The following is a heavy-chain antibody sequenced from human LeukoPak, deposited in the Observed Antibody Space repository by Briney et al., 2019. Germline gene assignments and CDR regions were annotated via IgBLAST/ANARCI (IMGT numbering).Heavy chain of an antibody. CDR1: GGSISSSSYY. CDR3: ARQLGAFDI. J-gene: IGHJ3*02. Sequence: SETLSLTCTVSGGSISSSSYYWGWIRQPPGKGLEWIGSIYYSGSTYYNPSLKSRVTISVDTSKNQFSLKLSSVTAAGTAVYYCARQLGAFDIWGQGTMVTVSS. D-gene: IGHD7-27*01. V-gene: IGHV4-39*01. CDR2: IYYSGST.